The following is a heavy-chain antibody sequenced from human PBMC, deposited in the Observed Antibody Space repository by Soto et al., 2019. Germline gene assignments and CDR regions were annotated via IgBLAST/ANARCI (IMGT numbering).Heavy chain of an antibody. V-gene: IGHV3-74*01. J-gene: IGHJ4*02. CDR2: MNMDGSRT. Sequence: EVQLVESGGGLVQPGGSLRLSCAASGFTFSIYWMHWVRQAPGKGLVWVSRMNMDGSRTSYADFAKGRFTISRDDAKSTVYLQMSNLRAEDTAVYYCVRGDGDRYDGHGYLGRHWGQGTPVTLSS. CDR3: VRGDGDRYDGHGYLGRH. D-gene: IGHD2-21*01. CDR1: GFTFSIYW.